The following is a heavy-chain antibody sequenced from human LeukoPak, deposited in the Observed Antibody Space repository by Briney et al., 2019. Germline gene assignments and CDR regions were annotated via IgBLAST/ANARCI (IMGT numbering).Heavy chain of an antibody. D-gene: IGHD3-22*01. CDR3: AREVVAKGNSWFDP. J-gene: IGHJ5*02. CDR1: GGTFSSYA. CDR2: IIPIFGTA. V-gene: IGHV1-69*06. Sequence: SVKVSCKASGGTFSSYAISWVRQAPGQGLEWMGGIIPIFGTANYAQKFQGRVTITADKSTSTAYMELSSLRSEDTAVYYCAREVVAKGNSWFDPWGQGTLVTVSS.